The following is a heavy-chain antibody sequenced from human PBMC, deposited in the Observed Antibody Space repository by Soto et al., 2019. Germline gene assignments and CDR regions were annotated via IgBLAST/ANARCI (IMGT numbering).Heavy chain of an antibody. CDR1: GYSFTSYD. V-gene: IGHV1-8*01. CDR3: ARGRGWRDY. Sequence: ASVKVSCKASGYSFTSYDINWVRQATGQGLEWMGWMDPKTGNTDYGQKFQGRVTMTRDTSISTAYMELSSLTSEDTAVYYCARGRGWRDYWGQGTLVTVSS. CDR2: MDPKTGNT. D-gene: IGHD6-19*01. J-gene: IGHJ4*02.